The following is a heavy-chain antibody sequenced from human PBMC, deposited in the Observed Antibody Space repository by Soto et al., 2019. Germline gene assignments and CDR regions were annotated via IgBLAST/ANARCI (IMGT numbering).Heavy chain of an antibody. CDR3: ARKHYDFWKVYGMDV. V-gene: IGHV4-34*01. D-gene: IGHD3-3*01. CDR2: INHSGST. CDR1: GGSFSGYY. Sequence: PSETLSITCAFYGGSFSGYYWSWIRQPPGKGLEWIGEINHSGSTNYNPSLKSRVTISVDTSKNQFSLKLSSVTAADTAVYYCARKHYDFWKVYGMDVWGQGTTVTVSS. J-gene: IGHJ6*02.